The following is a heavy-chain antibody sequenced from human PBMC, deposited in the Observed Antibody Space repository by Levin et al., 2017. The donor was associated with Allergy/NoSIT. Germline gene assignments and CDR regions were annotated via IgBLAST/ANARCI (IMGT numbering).Heavy chain of an antibody. Sequence: KISCKASGGIFSTYAISWVRQAPGQGLEWMGGIIPMLGAANYAQDFQGRVTITADESTSTAYMDLSSLRFEDSAMYYCASEGWETRGGLTTVTKLRYWGQGTLVTVSS. CDR2: IIPMLGAA. J-gene: IGHJ4*02. CDR3: ASEGWETRGGLTTVTKLRY. V-gene: IGHV1-69*01. CDR1: GGIFSTYA. D-gene: IGHD4-17*01.